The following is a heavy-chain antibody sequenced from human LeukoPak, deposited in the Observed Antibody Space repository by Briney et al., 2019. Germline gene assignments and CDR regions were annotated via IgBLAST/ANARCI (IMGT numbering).Heavy chain of an antibody. V-gene: IGHV4-39*01. Sequence: SETLSLTCTVSGGSISSSSYYWGWIRQPPGKGLEWIGSIYYSGSTYYNPSLKSRVTISVDTSKNQFSLKLSSVTAADTAVCYCARAGWWFLEWLITHGAGAFDIWGQGTMVTVSS. CDR3: ARAGWWFLEWLITHGAGAFDI. CDR2: IYYSGST. J-gene: IGHJ3*02. D-gene: IGHD3-3*01. CDR1: GGSISSSSYY.